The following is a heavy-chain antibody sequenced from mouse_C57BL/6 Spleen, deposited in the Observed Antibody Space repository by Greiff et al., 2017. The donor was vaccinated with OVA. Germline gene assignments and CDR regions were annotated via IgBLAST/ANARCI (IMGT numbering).Heavy chain of an antibody. J-gene: IGHJ3*01. CDR1: GYTFTSYW. V-gene: IGHV1-55*01. Sequence: VQLQQSGAELVKPGASVKMSCKASGYTFTSYWTTWVKQRPGQGLEWIGDIYPGGGRPYYNEKFKGKATLTVDTSSITAYMQLSSLTSEDSAVYYCAREGDYGSSFSWFAYWGQGTLVTVSA. D-gene: IGHD1-1*01. CDR3: AREGDYGSSFSWFAY. CDR2: IYPGGGRP.